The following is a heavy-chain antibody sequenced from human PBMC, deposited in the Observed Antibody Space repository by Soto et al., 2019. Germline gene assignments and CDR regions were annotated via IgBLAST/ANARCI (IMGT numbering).Heavy chain of an antibody. CDR2: INPNSGGT. Sequence: ASGKVCCNASGYTFTGSYMHWVRQAPGQGLEWMGWINPNSGGTNYAQKFQGRVTMTRDTSISTAYMELSRLRSDDTAVCYCARDYDFWCGYEAFDTWGQGTMVTV. CDR1: GYTFTGSY. D-gene: IGHD3-3*01. J-gene: IGHJ3*02. CDR3: ARDYDFWCGYEAFDT. V-gene: IGHV1-2*02.